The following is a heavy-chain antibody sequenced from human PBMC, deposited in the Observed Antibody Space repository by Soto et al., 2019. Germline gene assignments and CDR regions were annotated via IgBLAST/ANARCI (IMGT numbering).Heavy chain of an antibody. D-gene: IGHD3-9*01. V-gene: IGHV4-30-4*01. CDR2: IYYSGST. CDR3: ASLNHHYDILTGYQSPFDY. CDR1: GGSISSGDYY. J-gene: IGHJ4*02. Sequence: SETLSLTCTVSGGSISSGDYYWSWIRQPPGKGLEWIGYIYYSGSTYYNPSLKSRVTISVDTSKDQFSLKLSSVTAADTAVYYCASLNHHYDILTGYQSPFDYWGQGTLVTVSS.